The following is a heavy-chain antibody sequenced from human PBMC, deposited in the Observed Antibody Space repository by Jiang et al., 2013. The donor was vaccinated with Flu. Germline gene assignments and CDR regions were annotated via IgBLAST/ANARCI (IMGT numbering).Heavy chain of an antibody. J-gene: IGHJ4*02. CDR1: GFTFGDYA. Sequence: QLVESGGGLVQPGRSLRLSCTASGFTFGDYAVSWLRQAPGKGLEWVGFIRNKLYRGTTDYAASVKGRFTISRDDSKSIAYLQMSSLKTEGTAVYYCTRDLVRDIILIPVTYFDYWGQGALVTVSS. CDR2: IRNKLYRGTT. CDR3: TRDLVRDIILIPVTYFDY. D-gene: IGHD2-8*01. V-gene: IGHV3-49*03.